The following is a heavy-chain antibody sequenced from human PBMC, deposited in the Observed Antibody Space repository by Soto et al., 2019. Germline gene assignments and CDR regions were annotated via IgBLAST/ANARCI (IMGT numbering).Heavy chain of an antibody. CDR2: IYHSGST. CDR1: GGSISSSYW. Sequence: QVQLQESGPGLVKPSGTLSLTCAVSGGSISSSYWWSWVRQPPGKGLEWIGEIYHSGSTNYNPSPKXRXTXSVDKSKNPFSLKLGSVTAADTAVYYCATDVWARLDWGQGTLVTVSS. V-gene: IGHV4-4*02. D-gene: IGHD6-19*01. CDR3: ATDVWARLD. J-gene: IGHJ4*02.